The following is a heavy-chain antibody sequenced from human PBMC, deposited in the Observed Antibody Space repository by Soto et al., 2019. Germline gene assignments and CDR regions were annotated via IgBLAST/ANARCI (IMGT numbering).Heavy chain of an antibody. Sequence: SETLSLTCTASGGSISSSNYYWGWIRQPPGKGLEWIGSFYYSVSTFYNPSLKSRVTISVDTSKNQFSLKLTSVTAADTAVYYCARPPTANLDAFEIWGQGTMVTVSS. V-gene: IGHV4-39*01. J-gene: IGHJ3*02. CDR2: FYYSVST. CDR3: ARPPTANLDAFEI. D-gene: IGHD2-8*01. CDR1: GGSISSSNYY.